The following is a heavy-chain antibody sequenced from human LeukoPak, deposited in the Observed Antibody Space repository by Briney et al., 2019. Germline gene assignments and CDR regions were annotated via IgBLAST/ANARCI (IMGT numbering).Heavy chain of an antibody. D-gene: IGHD2-15*01. V-gene: IGHV3-74*01. CDR2: INSDACST. CDR1: GFTFSSYW. J-gene: IGHJ4*02. CDR3: ARSATGGYFDY. Sequence: GGSLRLSCAASGFTFSSYWMHWVRQAPGKGLVWVSRINSDACSTTYADSVKGRFTFSRDNAKNTLYLQMNSLRAEDTAMYYCARSATGGYFDYWGQGTLVTVSS.